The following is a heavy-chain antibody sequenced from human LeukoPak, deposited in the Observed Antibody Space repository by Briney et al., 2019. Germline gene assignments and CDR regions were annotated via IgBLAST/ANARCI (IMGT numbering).Heavy chain of an antibody. V-gene: IGHV4-31*03. CDR2: IYYSGST. CDR3: ARDSSGSIGGSAFDI. J-gene: IGHJ3*02. D-gene: IGHD3-22*01. Sequence: SETLSLTCTVSGGSISSGGYYWSWIRQYPGKGLEWIGYIYYSGSTYYNPSLKSRVTISVDTSKNQFSLKLSSVTAADTAVYYCARDSSGSIGGSAFDIWGQGTMVTVSS. CDR1: GGSISSGGYY.